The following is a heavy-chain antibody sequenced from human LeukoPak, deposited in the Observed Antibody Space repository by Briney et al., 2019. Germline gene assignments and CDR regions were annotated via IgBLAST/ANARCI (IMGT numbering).Heavy chain of an antibody. Sequence: GGSRRLSCAASGFTFSSYDMHWVRQATGKGLEWVSAIGTAGDTYYPGSVKGRFTISRENAKNSLYLQMNSLRAGDTAVYYCARGEGDTAIDYWGQGTLVTVSS. CDR1: GFTFSSYD. CDR2: IGTAGDT. J-gene: IGHJ4*02. V-gene: IGHV3-13*01. CDR3: ARGEGDTAIDY. D-gene: IGHD5-18*01.